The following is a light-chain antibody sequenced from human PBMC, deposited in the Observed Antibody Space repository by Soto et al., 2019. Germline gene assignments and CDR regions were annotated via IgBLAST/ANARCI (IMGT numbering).Light chain of an antibody. Sequence: QSALTQPASVSGSPGQSITISCTGTSSDVGGYNYVSWYQQHPGKAPKLMIYDVSNRPSGVSNRFSGSKSGNTASLTISGLQAEDEDDYYCSSDTSSSTPIYVVFCGGTKLTVL. CDR1: SSDVGGYNY. CDR2: DVS. J-gene: IGLJ2*01. V-gene: IGLV2-14*01. CDR3: SSDTSSSTPIYVV.